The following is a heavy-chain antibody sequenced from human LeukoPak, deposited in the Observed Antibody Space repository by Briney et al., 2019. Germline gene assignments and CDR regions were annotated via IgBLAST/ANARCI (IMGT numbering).Heavy chain of an antibody. V-gene: IGHV4-34*01. CDR2: INHLGHT. Sequence: SETLSLTCAVFGGSLSGYYWSWIRQPPGKGLEWIGEINHLGHTNYNPSLKSRATISVDTSRNQFSLKLSSVTAADTAVYYCARGGMYYYDSSGYEDYFDYWGQGTLVTVSS. J-gene: IGHJ4*02. CDR3: ARGGMYYYDSSGYEDYFDY. D-gene: IGHD3-22*01. CDR1: GGSLSGYY.